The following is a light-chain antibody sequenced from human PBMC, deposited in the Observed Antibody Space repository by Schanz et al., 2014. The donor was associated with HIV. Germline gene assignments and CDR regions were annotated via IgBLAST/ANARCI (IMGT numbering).Light chain of an antibody. CDR1: SSNLGTNF. V-gene: IGLV1-44*01. CDR2: RDN. J-gene: IGLJ2*01. CDR3: AAWDVNLNGPV. Sequence: QSVLTQPPSVSGAPGQRVTISCTGGSSNLGTNFQVHWYQQLPGTAPKLLIHRDNQRASGVPDRFSGSKSGTSASLAISGLQSEDEADYYCAAWDVNLNGPVFGGGTKLTVL.